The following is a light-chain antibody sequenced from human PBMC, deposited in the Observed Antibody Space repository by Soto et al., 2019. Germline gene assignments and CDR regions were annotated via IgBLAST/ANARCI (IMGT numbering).Light chain of an antibody. CDR1: GSDVGGFNY. CDR2: DVS. J-gene: IGLJ1*01. Sequence: QSVLAQPASVSGSPGQSITTSCTGTGSDVGGFNYVSWYQQYPGKAPKLMIYDVSYRPSGVSNRFSGSKSGNTASLSISGLQAEDEAEYYCSSYTSSSILYVFGTGTKVTVL. CDR3: SSYTSSSILYV. V-gene: IGLV2-14*01.